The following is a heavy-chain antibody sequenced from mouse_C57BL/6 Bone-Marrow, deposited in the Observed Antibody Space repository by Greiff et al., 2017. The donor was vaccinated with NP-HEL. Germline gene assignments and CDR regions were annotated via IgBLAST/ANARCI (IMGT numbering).Heavy chain of an antibody. J-gene: IGHJ2*01. CDR1: GYTFTDYY. D-gene: IGHD2-2*01. CDR3: AVLLWLRRYYFDY. Sequence: QVQLKESGAELVRPGASVKLSCKASGYTFTDYYINWVKQRPGQGLEWIARIYPGSGNTYYNEKFKGKAALTAEKSSSTAYMQLSSLTSEDSAVYFGAVLLWLRRYYFDYWGQGTTLTVSS. CDR2: IYPGSGNT. V-gene: IGHV1-76*01.